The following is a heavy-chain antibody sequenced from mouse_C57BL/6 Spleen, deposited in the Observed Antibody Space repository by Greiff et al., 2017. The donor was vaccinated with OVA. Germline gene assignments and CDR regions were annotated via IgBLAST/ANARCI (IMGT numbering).Heavy chain of an antibody. CDR2: ISDGGSYT. Sequence: EVMLVESGGGLVKPGGSLKLSCAASGFTFSSYAMSWVRQTPEKRLEWVATISDGGSYTYYPDNVKGRFTISRDNAKNNLYLQMSHLKSEDTAMYYCARDRGHGSSYDAMDYWGQGTSVTVSS. D-gene: IGHD1-1*01. V-gene: IGHV5-4*01. J-gene: IGHJ4*01. CDR3: ARDRGHGSSYDAMDY. CDR1: GFTFSSYA.